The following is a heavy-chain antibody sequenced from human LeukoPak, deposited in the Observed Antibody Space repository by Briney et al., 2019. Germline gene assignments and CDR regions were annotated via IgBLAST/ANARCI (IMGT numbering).Heavy chain of an antibody. Sequence: SETLSLTCAVYGGSFSGYYWSWIRQPPGKGLEWIGEINHSGSTNYNPSLKSRVTISVDTSKNQFSLKLSSVTAADTAVYYCGSGXDTAMVKRYFDYWGQGTLVTVSS. D-gene: IGHD5-18*01. J-gene: IGHJ4*02. CDR2: INHSGST. V-gene: IGHV4-34*01. CDR3: GSGXDTAMVKRYFDY. CDR1: GGSFSGYY.